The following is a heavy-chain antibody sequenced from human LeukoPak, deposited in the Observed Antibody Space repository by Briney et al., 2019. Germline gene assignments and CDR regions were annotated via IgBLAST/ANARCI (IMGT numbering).Heavy chain of an antibody. CDR1: GYSISSGYY. CDR2: IYHSGST. Sequence: PSETLSLTCTVSGYSISSGYYWGWIRQPPGKGLECIGSIYHSGSTYYNPSLKSRVTISVDTSKNQFSLKLSSVTAADAAVYYCARVVYFDSSGYYYYFDHWGQGTLVTVSS. V-gene: IGHV4-38-2*02. J-gene: IGHJ4*02. D-gene: IGHD3-22*01. CDR3: ARVVYFDSSGYYYYFDH.